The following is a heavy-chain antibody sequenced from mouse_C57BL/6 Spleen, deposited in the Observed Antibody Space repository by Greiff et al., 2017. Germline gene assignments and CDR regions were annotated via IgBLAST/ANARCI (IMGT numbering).Heavy chain of an antibody. V-gene: IGHV1-80*01. CDR3: AGPGYSNYLYAMDY. Sequence: QVQLKQSGAGLVKPGASVKISCTASGYAFSSYWMTWVKQRPGKGLEWLGQIYPGDGDTNYNGKFKGKATLTADKSSSTAYMQLSSLTAEDSAVYCCAGPGYSNYLYAMDYWGQGTSVTVSS. J-gene: IGHJ4*01. CDR1: GYAFSSYW. CDR2: IYPGDGDT. D-gene: IGHD2-5*01.